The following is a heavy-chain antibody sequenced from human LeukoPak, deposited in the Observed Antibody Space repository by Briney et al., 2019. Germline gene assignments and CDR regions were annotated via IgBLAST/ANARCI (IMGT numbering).Heavy chain of an antibody. J-gene: IGHJ4*02. CDR2: INPNSGGT. D-gene: IGHD3-10*01. Sequence: ASVKVSCKASGYTFTGYYMHWVRQAPGQGLEWMGWINPNSGGTNYAQKFQGRVTMTRDTSISTAYVELSRLRSDDTAVYYCARDTTLVLLWFGELSEPFDYWGQGTLVTVSS. V-gene: IGHV1-2*02. CDR3: ARDTTLVLLWFGELSEPFDY. CDR1: GYTFTGYY.